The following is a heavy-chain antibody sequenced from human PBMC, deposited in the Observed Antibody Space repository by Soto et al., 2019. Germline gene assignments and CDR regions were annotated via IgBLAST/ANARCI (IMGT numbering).Heavy chain of an antibody. CDR1: GGSFSGYY. J-gene: IGHJ4*02. D-gene: IGHD3-16*01. Sequence: PSGTLSLTCAVYGGSFSGYYWSWIRQPPGKGLEWIGEINHSGSTNYNPSLKSRVTISVDTSKNQFSLKLSSVTAADTAVYYCARGHRFRRLDYWGQGTLVTVSS. CDR3: ARGHRFRRLDY. CDR2: INHSGST. V-gene: IGHV4-34*01.